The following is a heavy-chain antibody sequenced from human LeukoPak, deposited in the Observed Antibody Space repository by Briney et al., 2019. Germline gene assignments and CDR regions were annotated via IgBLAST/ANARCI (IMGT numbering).Heavy chain of an antibody. D-gene: IGHD3-22*01. CDR2: INPNSGGT. CDR3: ARVPLDSSGYYGAYYYYGMDV. Sequence: ASVKVSCKASGYTFTGYCMHWVRQAPGQGLEWMGRINPNSGGTNYAQKFQGRVTMTRDTSISTAYMELSRLRSDDTAVYYCARVPLDSSGYYGAYYYYGMDVWGQGTTVTVSS. CDR1: GYTFTGYC. J-gene: IGHJ6*02. V-gene: IGHV1-2*06.